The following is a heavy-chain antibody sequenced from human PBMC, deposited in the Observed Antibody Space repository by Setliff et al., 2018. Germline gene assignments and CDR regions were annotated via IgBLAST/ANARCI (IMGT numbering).Heavy chain of an antibody. CDR1: GYSFTSYW. V-gene: IGHV5-51*01. Sequence: GESLKISCKGSGYSFTSYWIGRVRQMPGKGLEWMGIIYPGDSDTRYSPSFQGQVTISADKSINTAYLQWRSLKASDTAMYYCARRNTAMVYGFDIWGQGTMVTVSS. J-gene: IGHJ3*02. CDR2: IYPGDSDT. D-gene: IGHD5-18*01. CDR3: ARRNTAMVYGFDI.